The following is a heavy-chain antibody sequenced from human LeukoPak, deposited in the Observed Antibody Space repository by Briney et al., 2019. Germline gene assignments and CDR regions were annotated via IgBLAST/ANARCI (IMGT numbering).Heavy chain of an antibody. V-gene: IGHV4-4*07. CDR1: GGSISNYY. CDR2: IYSSRTT. CDR3: ARVSPIAVAGSSYYYAMDV. D-gene: IGHD6-19*01. J-gene: IGHJ6*02. Sequence: SETLSLTCNVSGGSISNYYWTWIRQPAGKGLEWIGRIYSSRTTTYNPSLKSRVAMSVATSRNQFSLKLSSVTAADTAVYYCARVSPIAVAGSSYYYAMDVWGQGTTVTVSS.